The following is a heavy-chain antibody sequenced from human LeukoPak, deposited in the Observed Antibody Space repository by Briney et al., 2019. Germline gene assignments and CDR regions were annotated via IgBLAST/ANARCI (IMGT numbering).Heavy chain of an antibody. Sequence: GGSLRLSCAASGFTFSSYWMSWVRQAPGPGLEWVAVISYDGSNKYYADSVKGRFTISRDNSKNTTYLQMNSLRAEDTAVYYCARSRVVITRGGAFDYWGQGTLVTVSS. J-gene: IGHJ4*02. CDR2: ISYDGSNK. V-gene: IGHV3-30*03. D-gene: IGHD3-22*01. CDR3: ARSRVVITRGGAFDY. CDR1: GFTFSSYW.